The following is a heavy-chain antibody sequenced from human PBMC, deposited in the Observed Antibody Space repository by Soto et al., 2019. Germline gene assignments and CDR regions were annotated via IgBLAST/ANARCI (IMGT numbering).Heavy chain of an antibody. V-gene: IGHV3-21*01. CDR3: ARDPVAEQWLVPFV. CDR1: GFTFSSYS. Sequence: EVQLVESGGGLVKPGGSLRLSCAASGFTFSSYSMNWVRQAPGKGLEWVSSISSSSSYIYYADSVKGRFTISRDNAKNSLYLQMNSLRAEDTAVYYCARDPVAEQWLVPFVWGQGTLVTVSS. D-gene: IGHD6-19*01. CDR2: ISSSSSYI. J-gene: IGHJ4*02.